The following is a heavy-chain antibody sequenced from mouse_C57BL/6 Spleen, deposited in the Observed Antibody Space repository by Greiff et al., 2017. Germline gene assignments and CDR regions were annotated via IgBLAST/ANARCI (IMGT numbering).Heavy chain of an antibody. Sequence: LQESGPELVKPGASVKISCKASGYSFTSYYIHWVKQRPGQGLEWIGWIYPGSGNTKYNEKFKGKATLTADTSSSTAYMQLSSLTSEDSAVYYCARRVYYDYFYAMDYWGQGTSVTVSS. V-gene: IGHV1-66*01. D-gene: IGHD2-4*01. CDR2: IYPGSGNT. J-gene: IGHJ4*01. CDR3: ARRVYYDYFYAMDY. CDR1: GYSFTSYY.